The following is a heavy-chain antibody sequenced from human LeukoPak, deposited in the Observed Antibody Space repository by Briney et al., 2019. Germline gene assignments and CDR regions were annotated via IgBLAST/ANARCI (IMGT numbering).Heavy chain of an antibody. CDR2: VYYTGST. CDR3: AREGNSLNWFDP. Sequence: SETLSLTCAVSGYSISSGYYWAWMRQPPGRGLEWIGSVYYTGSTHYNTSLKSRVTVPVDTSKNQFSLKLTYLTAADTAVYYCAREGNSLNWFDPWGQGTLVTVSS. J-gene: IGHJ5*02. V-gene: IGHV4-38-2*02. CDR1: GYSISSGYY. D-gene: IGHD5-12*01.